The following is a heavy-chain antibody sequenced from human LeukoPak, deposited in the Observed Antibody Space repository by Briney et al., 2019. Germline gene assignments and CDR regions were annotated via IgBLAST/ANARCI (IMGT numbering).Heavy chain of an antibody. CDR2: ISGGSKTI. J-gene: IGHJ6*03. V-gene: IGHV3-48*01. D-gene: IGHD4-17*01. CDR3: VRTGVPYGDYNYYYYMDL. CDR1: GFIFNTYS. Sequence: SGGSLRLSCTASGFIFNTYSMTWVRHAPGKGLEWVSYISGGSKTIYYAESVKGRFTISRDNARNSVSLQMDTLRVDDTAVYYCVRTGVPYGDYNYYYYMDLWGNGTTVTVSS.